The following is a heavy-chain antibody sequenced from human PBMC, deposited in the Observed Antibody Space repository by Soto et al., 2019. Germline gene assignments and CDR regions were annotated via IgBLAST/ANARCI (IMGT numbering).Heavy chain of an antibody. V-gene: IGHV3-30*09. CDR2: ISYDGSNK. CDR3: ARRGSTWYSGPDY. J-gene: IGHJ4*02. Sequence: QVQLVESGGGVVQPGRSLRLSCAASGFTFSSYAMHWVRQAPGKGLEWVAIISYDGSNKYYADSVKGRFAISRDDSKNTQYLQMNSLRAEDTAMYYCARRGSTWYSGPDYWGQGTLVTVSS. D-gene: IGHD6-13*01. CDR1: GFTFSSYA.